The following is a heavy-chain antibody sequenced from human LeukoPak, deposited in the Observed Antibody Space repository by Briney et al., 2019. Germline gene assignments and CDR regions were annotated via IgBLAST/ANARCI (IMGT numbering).Heavy chain of an antibody. D-gene: IGHD4-17*01. Sequence: GGSLRLSCAASAFSFSKFALIWVRQAPGKGLEWVSAITANGGYTLYADAVKGRFTVSRDNSKDTLYLQINSLRPEDTAMYYCAKDPNGDYIGAFDFWGQGTMVTVSS. CDR2: ITANGGYT. J-gene: IGHJ3*01. V-gene: IGHV3-23*01. CDR1: AFSFSKFA. CDR3: AKDPNGDYIGAFDF.